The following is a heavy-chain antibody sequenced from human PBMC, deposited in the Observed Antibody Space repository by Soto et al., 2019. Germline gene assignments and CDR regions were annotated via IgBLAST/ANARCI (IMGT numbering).Heavy chain of an antibody. J-gene: IGHJ6*02. Sequence: ASVKVSCKASGYTFTSYDINWVRQATGQGLEWMGWMNPNSGNTGYAQKLQGRVTMTRNTSISTAYMELSSLRSEDTAVYYCARAAYYDFWSGYHAYYYYGMDVWGQGTTVTVSS. CDR2: MNPNSGNT. CDR3: ARAAYYDFWSGYHAYYYYGMDV. CDR1: GYTFTSYD. V-gene: IGHV1-8*01. D-gene: IGHD3-3*01.